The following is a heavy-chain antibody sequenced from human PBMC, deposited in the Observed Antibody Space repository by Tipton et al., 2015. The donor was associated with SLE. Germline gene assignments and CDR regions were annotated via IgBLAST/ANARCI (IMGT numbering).Heavy chain of an antibody. CDR2: IYYSGST. V-gene: IGHV4-59*08. D-gene: IGHD6-13*01. Sequence: LRLSCTVSGGSISGYYWSWIRQPPGKGLEWIGYIYYSGSTNYNPSLKSRVTISVDTSKNQFSLKLSSVTAADTAVYYCAGGQQPGVSDYWGQGTLVTVSS. CDR1: GGSISGYY. J-gene: IGHJ4*02. CDR3: AGGQQPGVSDY.